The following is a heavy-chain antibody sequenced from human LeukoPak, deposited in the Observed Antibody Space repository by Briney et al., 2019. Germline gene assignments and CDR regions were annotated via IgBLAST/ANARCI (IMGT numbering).Heavy chain of an antibody. CDR1: GFTFDDYA. V-gene: IGHV3-9*01. D-gene: IGHD6-13*01. Sequence: GGSLRLFCAASGFTFDDYAMHWVRHAPGKGLEWVSGISWNSGSIGYADSVKGRFTISRDNAKNSLYLQMNSLRAEDTALYYCAKGIAAAGYYYYGMDVWGQGTTVTVSS. J-gene: IGHJ6*02. CDR2: ISWNSGSI. CDR3: AKGIAAAGYYYYGMDV.